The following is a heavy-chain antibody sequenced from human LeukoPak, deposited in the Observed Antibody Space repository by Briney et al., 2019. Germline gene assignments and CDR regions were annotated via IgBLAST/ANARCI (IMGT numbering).Heavy chain of an antibody. Sequence: GGSLRLSCAASGFTFSSYGMHWVRQAPGKGLEWVAFIRYDGSNKYYADSVKGRFTISRDNSKNTLYLQMNSLRAEDTAVYYCAKDPGKTLRPSLIVVVPAAMPPMDYWGQGTLVTVSS. V-gene: IGHV3-30*02. CDR3: AKDPGKTLRPSLIVVVPAAMPPMDY. CDR2: IRYDGSNK. CDR1: GFTFSSYG. J-gene: IGHJ4*02. D-gene: IGHD2-2*01.